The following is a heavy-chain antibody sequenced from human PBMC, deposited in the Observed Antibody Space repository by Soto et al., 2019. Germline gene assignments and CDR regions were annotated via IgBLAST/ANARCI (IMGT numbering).Heavy chain of an antibody. J-gene: IGHJ4*02. D-gene: IGHD6-6*01. V-gene: IGHV3-30*18. CDR3: AKVGGSSSGDY. CDR1: GFTFSNYG. Sequence: VQLVESGGGVVQPGRSLRLSCAASGFTFSNYGMHWVRQAPGKGLEWVALISYDGSNKYYADSVKGRFTISRDNSKNTLYLQMNSLRAEDTAVYYCAKVGGSSSGDYWGQGTLVTVSS. CDR2: ISYDGSNK.